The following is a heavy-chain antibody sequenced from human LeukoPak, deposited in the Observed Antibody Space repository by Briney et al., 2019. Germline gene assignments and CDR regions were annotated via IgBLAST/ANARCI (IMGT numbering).Heavy chain of an antibody. Sequence: GGSLRLSCAASGFTFSSYAMNWVRQAPGKGLEWVSAISGSGGSTYYADSVKGRFTISRDNSKNTLYLQMNSLRVEDTAVYYCAKGPAEWLLPYYYMDVWGKGTTVTVPS. CDR1: GFTFSSYA. CDR2: ISGSGGST. V-gene: IGHV3-23*01. J-gene: IGHJ6*03. CDR3: AKGPAEWLLPYYYMDV. D-gene: IGHD3-3*01.